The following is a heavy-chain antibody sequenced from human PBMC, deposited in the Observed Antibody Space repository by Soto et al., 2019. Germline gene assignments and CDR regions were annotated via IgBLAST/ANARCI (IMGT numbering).Heavy chain of an antibody. J-gene: IGHJ6*02. CDR1: GYTFTGYY. CDR3: ARATPSTYYDFWSGYFPESYYYGMDV. D-gene: IGHD3-3*01. V-gene: IGHV1-2*02. CDR2: INPNSGGT. Sequence: ASVKVSCKASGYTFTGYYMHWVRQAPGQGLEWMGWINPNSGGTNYAQKFQGRVTMTRDTSISTAYMELSSLRSEDTAVYYCARATPSTYYDFWSGYFPESYYYGMDVWGQGTTVTVSS.